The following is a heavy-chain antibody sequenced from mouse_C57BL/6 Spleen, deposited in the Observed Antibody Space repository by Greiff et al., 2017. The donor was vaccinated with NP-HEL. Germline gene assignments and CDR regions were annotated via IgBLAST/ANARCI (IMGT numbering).Heavy chain of an antibody. Sequence: QVQLKQPGAELVMPGASVKLSCKASGYTFTSYWMHWVKQRPGQGLEWIGEIDPSDSYTNYNQKFKGKSTLTVDKSSSTAYMQLSSLTSEDSAVYYCARGGYSNYAYYAMDYWGQGTSVTVSS. D-gene: IGHD2-5*01. CDR1: GYTFTSYW. V-gene: IGHV1-69*01. CDR2: IDPSDSYT. CDR3: ARGGYSNYAYYAMDY. J-gene: IGHJ4*01.